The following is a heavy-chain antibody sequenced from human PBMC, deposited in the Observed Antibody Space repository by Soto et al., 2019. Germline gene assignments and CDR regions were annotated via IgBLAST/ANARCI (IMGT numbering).Heavy chain of an antibody. CDR1: SGTLSGYY. Sequence: WETLSLTCTVTSGTLSGYYWTWIRQSAGGGLEWIGRIYSSGSTNYNPSLKSRVTISLDTSMSHFSLRLRSVSAADTAVYYCARGQRFSDWFDPWGQGTLVTVSS. D-gene: IGHD3-3*01. CDR2: IYSSGST. V-gene: IGHV4-4*07. J-gene: IGHJ5*02. CDR3: ARGQRFSDWFDP.